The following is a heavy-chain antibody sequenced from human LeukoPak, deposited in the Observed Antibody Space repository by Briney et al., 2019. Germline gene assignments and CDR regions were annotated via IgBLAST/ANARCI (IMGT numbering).Heavy chain of an antibody. CDR2: IDSSGDDA. Sequence: GGSLRLSCEASGFPFNTYSMGWVRQAPGKGLEWVSAIDSSGDDAFYADSVRGRFTLSRDNFKNTMFLQMNSLRAEDTAVYYCAKGPFSGTYNDAFDVWGQGTMVIVSS. CDR1: GFPFNTYS. V-gene: IGHV3-23*01. CDR3: AKGPFSGTYNDAFDV. D-gene: IGHD1-26*01. J-gene: IGHJ3*01.